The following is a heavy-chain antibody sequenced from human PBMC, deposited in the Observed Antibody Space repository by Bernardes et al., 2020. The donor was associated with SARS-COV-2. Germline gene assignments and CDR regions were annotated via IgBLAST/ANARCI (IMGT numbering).Heavy chain of an antibody. D-gene: IGHD2-21*01. CDR1: GYTFTKYG. J-gene: IGHJ6*02. V-gene: IGHV1-18*01. CDR3: ARVGCGGDCYPNPRPYYYYGMDV. Sequence: ASVKVSCKASGYTFTKYGLSWVRQAAGHGLEWMGWISAYNGNTYYAQKLQDRVTMTTDTSTSTAYMELRSLRSDDTAVYYCARVGCGGDCYPNPRPYYYYGMDVWGQGTPVTASS. CDR2: ISAYNGNT.